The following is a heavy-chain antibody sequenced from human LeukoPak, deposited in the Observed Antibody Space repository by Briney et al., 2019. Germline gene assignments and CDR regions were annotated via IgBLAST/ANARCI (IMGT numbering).Heavy chain of an antibody. CDR3: ARGGWVVLYYYYGMDV. CDR1: GGSFSGYY. CDR2: INHSGIT. Sequence: SETLSLTCAVYGGSFSGYYWSWIRQPPGKGLEWIGEINHSGITNYNPSLKSRVTISVDTSKNQFSLKLSSVTAADTAVYYCARGGWVVLYYYYGMDVWGQGTTVTVSS. V-gene: IGHV4-34*01. J-gene: IGHJ6*02. D-gene: IGHD2-15*01.